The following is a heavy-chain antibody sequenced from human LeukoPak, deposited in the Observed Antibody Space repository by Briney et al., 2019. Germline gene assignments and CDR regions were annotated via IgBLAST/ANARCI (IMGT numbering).Heavy chain of an antibody. CDR3: ARVDSSSWHYYMDV. CDR2: IYYSGST. CDR1: GGSISSSRYY. D-gene: IGHD6-13*01. Sequence: SETLSLTCTVSGGSISSSRYYWGWIRQPPGKGLEWIGSIYYSGSTYYNPSLKSRVTISVDTSENQFSLKLSSVTAADTAVYYCARVDSSSWHYYMDVWGKGTTVTVSS. J-gene: IGHJ6*03. V-gene: IGHV4-39*07.